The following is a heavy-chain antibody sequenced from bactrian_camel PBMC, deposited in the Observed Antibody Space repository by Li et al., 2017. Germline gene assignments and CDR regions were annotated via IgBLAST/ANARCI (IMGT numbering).Heavy chain of an antibody. CDR1: GNTYSLNC. CDR2: YTFGRST. CDR3: AQTCGPLLVRWALEEGRYTY. Sequence: HVQLVESGGGSVQAGGSLRLSCAASGNTYSLNCLGWFRQTPGKEREQVAVFIYTFGRSTRYADSVKGRFTISQERANNTVFLQMDSLKPEDSATYYCAQTCGPLLVRWALEEGRYTYWGQGTQVTVS. V-gene: IGHV3S53*01. J-gene: IGHJ4*01. D-gene: IGHD5*01.